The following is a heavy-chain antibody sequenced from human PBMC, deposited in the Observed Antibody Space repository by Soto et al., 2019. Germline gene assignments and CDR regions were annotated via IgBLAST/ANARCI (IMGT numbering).Heavy chain of an antibody. Sequence: QLQLQESGPGLVKPSETLSLTCTVFGGSISINNYYWGWIRQPPGKGPEWIGSIYYTGSTYYISSLKSRLTIALDTSTNQYSMRLSSVTAADTAVYYCARHGVNGNHDCWGQGTLITVSS. CDR1: GGSISINNYY. V-gene: IGHV4-39*01. J-gene: IGHJ4*02. CDR3: ARHGVNGNHDC. CDR2: IYYTGST. D-gene: IGHD2-8*01.